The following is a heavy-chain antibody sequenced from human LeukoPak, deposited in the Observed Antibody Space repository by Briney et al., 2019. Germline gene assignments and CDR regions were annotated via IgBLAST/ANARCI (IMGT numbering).Heavy chain of an antibody. CDR3: ARERNYYYYEY. Sequence: GGSLRLSCAASGFTFTTYTMSWVRQAPGRGLEWVSYITGDNNFIDYADSVKGRFTISRDNARNSLYLQMNSLRDEDTAVYYCARERNYYYYEYWGQGTLVTVSS. CDR2: ITGDNNFI. J-gene: IGHJ4*02. V-gene: IGHV3-48*02. CDR1: GFTFTTYT. D-gene: IGHD3-10*01.